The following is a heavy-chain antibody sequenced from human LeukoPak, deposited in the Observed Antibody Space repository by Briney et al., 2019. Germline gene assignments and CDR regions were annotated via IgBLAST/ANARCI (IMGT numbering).Heavy chain of an antibody. J-gene: IGHJ4*02. Sequence: GGSLRLSCAASGFTFSDHYMDWVRQAPGKGLEWVGRTRNKANSYTTEYAASVKGRFTISRDDSKNSLYLQMNSLKTEDTAVYYCALQGPSGEYYFDYWGQGTLVTVSS. V-gene: IGHV3-72*01. CDR3: ALQGPSGEYYFDY. CDR2: TRNKANSYTT. D-gene: IGHD3-10*01. CDR1: GFTFSDHY.